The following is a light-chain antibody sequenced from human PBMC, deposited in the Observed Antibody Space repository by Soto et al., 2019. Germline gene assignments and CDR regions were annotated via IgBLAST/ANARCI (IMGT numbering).Light chain of an antibody. Sequence: DIQMTQSPSTLSATVGDRVTITCRASQSISKWLAWYQQRPGKAPKVLIWDASSLERGVPSRFSGSGYGTEFTLTISSLQPDDFATYYCQQYNGHSTWTFGQGTTVEIK. V-gene: IGKV1-5*01. CDR1: QSISKW. CDR3: QQYNGHSTWT. CDR2: DAS. J-gene: IGKJ1*01.